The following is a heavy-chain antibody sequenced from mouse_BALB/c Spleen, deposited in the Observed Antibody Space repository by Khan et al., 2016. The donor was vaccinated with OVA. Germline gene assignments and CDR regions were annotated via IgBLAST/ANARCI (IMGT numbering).Heavy chain of an antibody. CDR3: ARGFSWFAY. J-gene: IGHJ3*01. V-gene: IGHV1-9*01. CDR1: GYTFRNYW. Sequence: VQLQQSGAELMKPGASVKISCKATGYTFRNYWIEWVKQRPGHGLEWIGEILPGSGLTNYNEKFKGKATFTADTSSNTAYMQLSSLTSEDSAVYYCARGFSWFAYWGQGTLVTVSA. CDR2: ILPGSGLT.